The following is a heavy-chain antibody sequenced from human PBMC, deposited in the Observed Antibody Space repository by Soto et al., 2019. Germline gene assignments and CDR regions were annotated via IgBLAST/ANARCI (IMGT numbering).Heavy chain of an antibody. Sequence: SVKVSCKASGGTFSSYAISWVRQAPGQGLEWMGGIIPIFGTANYAQKFQGRVTITADESTSTAYMELSSLRSEDTAVYYCARLYSSSWELEEPREHDYWGQGTLVTVSS. CDR3: ARLYSSSWELEEPREHDY. CDR2: IIPIFGTA. CDR1: GGTFSSYA. J-gene: IGHJ4*02. D-gene: IGHD6-13*01. V-gene: IGHV1-69*13.